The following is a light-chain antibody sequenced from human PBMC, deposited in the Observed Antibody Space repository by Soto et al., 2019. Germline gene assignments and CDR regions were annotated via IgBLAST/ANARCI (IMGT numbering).Light chain of an antibody. Sequence: EIVLTQSPGTLSLSPGDRATLSCRASQSVSSSYLAWYQQKPGQAPRLXSYGASSRATGIPDRVSGSGSGTEFTLTISRLEPEDFEVYYCQQYGSSRWTFGQGTKVDIK. CDR1: QSVSSSY. CDR2: GAS. CDR3: QQYGSSRWT. J-gene: IGKJ1*01. V-gene: IGKV3-20*01.